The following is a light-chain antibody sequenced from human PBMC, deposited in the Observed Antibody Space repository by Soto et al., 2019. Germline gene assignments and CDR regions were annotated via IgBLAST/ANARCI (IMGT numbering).Light chain of an antibody. CDR2: DAS. CDR1: QSISSW. CDR3: QQYNSYPWT. V-gene: IGKV1-5*01. Sequence: DFQMTQSPSTLSASVGDRVTITCRASQSISSWLAWYQQKPGKAPKLRIYDASSLESGVPSRFSGSGSGTEFTLTISRLQPDDFATYYCQQYNSYPWTFGQGTKVDIK. J-gene: IGKJ1*01.